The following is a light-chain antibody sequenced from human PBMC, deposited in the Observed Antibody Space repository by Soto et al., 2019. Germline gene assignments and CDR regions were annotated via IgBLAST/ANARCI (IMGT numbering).Light chain of an antibody. CDR1: QSVSSN. CDR3: QQYNNWPPWT. V-gene: IGKV3-15*01. CDR2: GAS. Sequence: EIVMTQSPATLSVSPGERATLSCRASQSVSSNLAWYQQKPGQAPRLLIYGASTRATGIPARFSGSGSGTEFTLPISSLQSADFAVYYCQQYNNWPPWTFGQGTKVDI. J-gene: IGKJ1*01.